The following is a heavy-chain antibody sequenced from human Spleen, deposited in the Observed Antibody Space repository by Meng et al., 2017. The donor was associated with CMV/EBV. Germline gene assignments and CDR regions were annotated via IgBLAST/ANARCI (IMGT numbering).Heavy chain of an antibody. CDR3: ARASYYYDSGGYFQEFFDS. CDR1: RSAHY. CDR2: IYYSGTT. D-gene: IGHD3-22*01. Sequence: RSAHYWGWIRQPPGMGLEWIGSIYYSGTTYYKPSLQSRVTISVDTSKNRFSLKLRSVTAADTAVYSCARASYYYDSGGYFQEFFDSWGQGTLVTVSS. J-gene: IGHJ4*02. V-gene: IGHV4-39*07.